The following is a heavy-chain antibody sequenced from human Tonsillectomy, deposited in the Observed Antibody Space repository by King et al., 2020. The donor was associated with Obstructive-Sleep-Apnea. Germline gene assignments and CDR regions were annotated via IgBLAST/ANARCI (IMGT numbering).Heavy chain of an antibody. CDR2: ISYDGNTK. V-gene: IGHV3-30*04. D-gene: IGHD6-13*01. Sequence: VQLVESGGGVVQPGRSLRLSCVASGFTFSGYAMDWVRQAPGKGLEWVAVISYDGNTKHYADSVKGRFTISRDNSKYTLYLQMNSLRADDTAVYYCAKGPGRLSIAPAVDYYYGMDVWGHGTTVTVSS. J-gene: IGHJ6*02. CDR3: AKGPGRLSIAPAVDYYYGMDV. CDR1: GFTFSGYA.